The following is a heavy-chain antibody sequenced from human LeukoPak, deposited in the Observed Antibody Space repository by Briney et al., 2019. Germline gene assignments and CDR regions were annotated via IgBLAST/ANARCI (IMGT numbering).Heavy chain of an antibody. D-gene: IGHD2-15*01. V-gene: IGHV3-33*01. Sequence: AGRSLGLSCTASGFTFSNYGMHWVRQAPGKGLEWVALMWHDGSNKHYADSVKGRFTISRDNSKNTLYLQMNTLRAEDTAVYYCARYCSGGRGYSDVDVWGQGTTVTVSS. CDR1: GFTFSNYG. J-gene: IGHJ6*02. CDR3: ARYCSGGRGYSDVDV. CDR2: MWHDGSNK.